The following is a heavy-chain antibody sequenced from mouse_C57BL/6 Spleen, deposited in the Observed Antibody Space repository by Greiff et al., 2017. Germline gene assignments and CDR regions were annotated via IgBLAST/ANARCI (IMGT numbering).Heavy chain of an antibody. CDR1: GYTFTDHT. D-gene: IGHD1-1*01. J-gene: IGHJ2*01. CDR2: IYPRDGST. CDR3: ARSDYGSLYYFDY. V-gene: IGHV1-78*01. Sequence: VQRVESDAELVKPGASVKISCKVSGYTFTDHTIHWMKQRPEQGLEWIGYIYPRDGSTKYNEKFKGKATLTADKSSSTAYMQLNSLTSEDSAVYFCARSDYGSLYYFDYWGQGTTLTVSS.